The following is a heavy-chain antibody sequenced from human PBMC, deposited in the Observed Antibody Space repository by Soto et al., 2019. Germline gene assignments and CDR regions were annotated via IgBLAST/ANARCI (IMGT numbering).Heavy chain of an antibody. V-gene: IGHV6-1*01. D-gene: IGHD3-10*01. CDR3: ARGNALDV. Sequence: QGQLQQSGLGLVKPSQTLSLTCAISGDSVSSDITSWNWIRQSPSRGLEWLGRTYYRSKWFHDYAASVKSRITINPDTSKNQFSLELNSMTPEDTAVYYCARGNALDVWGQGTVVTVSS. CDR2: TYYRSKWFH. J-gene: IGHJ3*01. CDR1: GDSVSSDITS.